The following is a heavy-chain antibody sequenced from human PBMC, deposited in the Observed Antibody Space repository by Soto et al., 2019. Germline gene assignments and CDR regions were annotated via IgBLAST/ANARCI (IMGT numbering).Heavy chain of an antibody. CDR2: ISYDGSNK. V-gene: IGHV3-30*18. J-gene: IGHJ6*02. CDR1: GFTFSSYG. CDR3: AKALRGYSYGYYYYYGMDV. Sequence: GSLRLSCAASGFTFSSYGMHWVGQAPGKGLEWVAVISYDGSNKYYADSVKGRFTISRDNSKNTLYLQMNSLRAEDTAVYYCAKALRGYSYGYYYYYGMDVWGQGTTVTVSS. D-gene: IGHD5-18*01.